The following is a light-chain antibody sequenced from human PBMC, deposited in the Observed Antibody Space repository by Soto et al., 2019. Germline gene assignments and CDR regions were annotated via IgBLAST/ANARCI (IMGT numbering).Light chain of an antibody. CDR2: AVS. Sequence: EIVWTQCPATMSLSLGERANISCWSSRSVSSHYLGWYQQKPGQAHRLLIYAVSTRATGIPDRFSGSGSGTDFTLTISRLEPQDSALYFGQQYRPSPAINVGQGTRLEIK. CDR1: RSVSSHY. J-gene: IGKJ5*01. V-gene: IGKV3-20*01. CDR3: QQYRPSPAIN.